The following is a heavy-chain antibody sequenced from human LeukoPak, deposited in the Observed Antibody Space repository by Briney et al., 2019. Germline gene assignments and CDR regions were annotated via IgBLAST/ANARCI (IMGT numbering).Heavy chain of an antibody. CDR2: ISDSGSTT. V-gene: IGHV3-48*02. Sequence: GGSLRLSCTASGFIFSTYKMTWVRQAPGKGLEWVSDISDSGSTTNYAKSVKGRFTISRDNAQSSLFLQMKSLRDDDTAVYYCARSITEIRGATLPIDYWGLGSLVTVSS. J-gene: IGHJ4*02. CDR3: ARSITEIRGATLPIDY. D-gene: IGHD3-10*01. CDR1: GFIFSTYK.